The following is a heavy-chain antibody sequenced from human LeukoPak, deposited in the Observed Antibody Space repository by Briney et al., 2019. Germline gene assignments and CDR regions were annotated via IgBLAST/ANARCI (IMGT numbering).Heavy chain of an antibody. J-gene: IGHJ4*02. V-gene: IGHV1-18*04. D-gene: IGHD5-18*01. CDR3: ARAGIQVWFPLDY. CDR1: GYTFSSYY. Sequence: ASVKISCKASGYTFSSYYMHWVRQAPGQGLEWMGWISVYNTNTNYAQKLQGRVTMTTDTSTSTAYMELRSLRSDDTAVYYCARAGIQVWFPLDYWGQGTLVIVSS. CDR2: ISVYNTNT.